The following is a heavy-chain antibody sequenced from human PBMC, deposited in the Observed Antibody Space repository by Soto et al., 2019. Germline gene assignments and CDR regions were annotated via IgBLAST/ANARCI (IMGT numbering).Heavy chain of an antibody. CDR1: GDFSSSYY. V-gene: IGHV4-59*01. J-gene: IGHJ4*02. D-gene: IGHD3-3*01. Sequence: SETLSLTCTVFGDFSSSYYWSWIRQSPVRGLEWIGYVFYSGSTNYNPSLKSRVSISVDTSQKQFSLKLRSVTAADTAVYFCARGKSGYCPYIGNWRQGTLVTVSS. CDR2: VFYSGST. CDR3: ARGKSGYCPYIGN.